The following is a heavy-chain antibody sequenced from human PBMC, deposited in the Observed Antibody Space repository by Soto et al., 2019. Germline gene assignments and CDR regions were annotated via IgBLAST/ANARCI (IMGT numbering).Heavy chain of an antibody. V-gene: IGHV3-23*01. CDR2: ISGSGGST. CDR1: GFTFSSYA. Sequence: EVQLLESGGGLVQPGGSLRLSCAASGFTFSSYAMSWVRQAPGKGLEWVSAISGSGGSTYYADSVKGRFTISRDNSKNTLYLQMNILRAEDTAVYYCAKDGSSSYHLELSRYYFDYWGQGTLVTVSS. D-gene: IGHD6-6*01. J-gene: IGHJ4*02. CDR3: AKDGSSSYHLELSRYYFDY.